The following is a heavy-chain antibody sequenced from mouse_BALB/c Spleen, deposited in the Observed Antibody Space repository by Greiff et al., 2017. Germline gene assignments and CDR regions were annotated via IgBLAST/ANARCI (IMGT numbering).Heavy chain of an antibody. J-gene: IGHJ2*01. CDR2: INSNGGST. V-gene: IGHV5-6-3*01. CDR3: ARDGSYYGNYVVY. Sequence: EVQGVESGGGLVQPGGSLKLSCAASGFTFSSYGMSWVRQTPDKRLELVATINSNGGSTYYPDSVKGRFTISRDNAKNTLYLQMSSLKSEDTAMYYCARDGSYYGNYVVYWGQGTTLTVSS. D-gene: IGHD2-1*01. CDR1: GFTFSSYG.